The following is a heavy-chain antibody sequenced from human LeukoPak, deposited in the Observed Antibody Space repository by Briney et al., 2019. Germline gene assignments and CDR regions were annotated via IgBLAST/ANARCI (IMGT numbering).Heavy chain of an antibody. CDR1: GFTFDDYA. V-gene: IGHV3-43*02. CDR3: TKDIGERGYSVH. J-gene: IGHJ4*02. CDR2: ISGDGSKT. D-gene: IGHD5/OR15-5a*01. Sequence: GGSLRLSCAASGFTFDDYAMHWVRQAPGKGLQWVSLISGDGSKTYYADSVKGRFTISRDNRKNSLYLQMNSLRAEDTAFYYCTKDIGERGYSVHWGQGTLVTVSS.